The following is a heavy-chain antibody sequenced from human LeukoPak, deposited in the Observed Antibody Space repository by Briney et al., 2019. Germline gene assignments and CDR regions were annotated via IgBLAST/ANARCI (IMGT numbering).Heavy chain of an antibody. J-gene: IGHJ4*02. Sequence: ASVKVSCKASAYTFTSYTISWVRQAPGQGLEWMGWISPYNGDTDFAQKLQGRVTMTTDTSTNTAYMEQRSLRSDDTAVYYCARADTNGWEIDYWGQGTLVTVSS. D-gene: IGHD6-19*01. CDR2: ISPYNGDT. CDR1: AYTFTSYT. V-gene: IGHV1-18*01. CDR3: ARADTNGWEIDY.